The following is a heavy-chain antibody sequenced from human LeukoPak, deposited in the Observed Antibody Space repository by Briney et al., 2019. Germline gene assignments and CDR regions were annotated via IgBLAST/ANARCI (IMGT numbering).Heavy chain of an antibody. J-gene: IGHJ6*02. CDR2: IIPILGIA. V-gene: IGHV1-69*04. CDR3: ARDLDIVVVPAATHYYYGMDV. D-gene: IGHD2-2*03. CDR1: GGTFSSYA. Sequence: ASVKVSCKASGGTFSSYAISWVRQAPGQGLEWMGRIIPILGIANYAQKFQGRVTITADKSTSTAYMELSSLRSEDTAVYYCARDLDIVVVPAATHYYYGMDVWGQGTTVTVSS.